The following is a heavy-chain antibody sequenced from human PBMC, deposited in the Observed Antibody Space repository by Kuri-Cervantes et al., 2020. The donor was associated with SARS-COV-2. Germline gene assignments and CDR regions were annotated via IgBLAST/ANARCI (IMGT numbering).Heavy chain of an antibody. J-gene: IGHJ2*01. CDR1: GFTFSGSD. CDR2: IRSKTNTYAT. V-gene: IGHV3-73*01. D-gene: IGHD3-16*01. Sequence: GESLKISCAASGFTFSGSDMHWVRQASGKGLEWVGRIRSKTNTYATAYAASVKGRFTISRDDSKNTAYLQMNSLKTEDTAVYYCTRRGPPLWYFDLWGRGTLVTVSS. CDR3: TRRGPPLWYFDL.